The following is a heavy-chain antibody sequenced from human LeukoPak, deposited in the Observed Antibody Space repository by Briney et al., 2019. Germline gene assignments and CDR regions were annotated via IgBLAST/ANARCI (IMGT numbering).Heavy chain of an antibody. D-gene: IGHD5-24*01. CDR2: ISSDGSNR. CDR1: GFTFSSYP. CDR3: ARDFGRDGYNYGGKNWFDP. Sequence: GGSLRLSCAASGFTFSSYPMQWVRQAPGKGLEWVAVISSDGSNRYFADSVKGRFTISRDNSKNTLYLQMNSLRAEDTALYYCARDFGRDGYNYGGKNWFDPWGQGTLVTVSS. J-gene: IGHJ5*02. V-gene: IGHV3-30-3*01.